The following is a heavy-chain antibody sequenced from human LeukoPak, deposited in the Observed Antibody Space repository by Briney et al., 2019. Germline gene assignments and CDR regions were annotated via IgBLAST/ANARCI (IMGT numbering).Heavy chain of an antibody. Sequence: TGGSLRLSCAASGFTFSSYIMNWVRQAPGKGLEWVSSISSSSSYIYYADSVKGRFTISRDNAKNSLYLQMNSLRAEDTVVYYCARDPSSRDYGDYRDYWGQGTLVTVSS. CDR3: ARDPSSRDYGDYRDY. CDR2: ISSSSSYI. V-gene: IGHV3-21*01. J-gene: IGHJ4*02. CDR1: GFTFSSYI. D-gene: IGHD4-17*01.